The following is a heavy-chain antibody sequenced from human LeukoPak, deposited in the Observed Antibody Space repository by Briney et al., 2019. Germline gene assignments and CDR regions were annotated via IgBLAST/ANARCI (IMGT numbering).Heavy chain of an antibody. CDR1: GYSISSGYY. Sequence: SETLSLTCAVSGYSISSGYYWGWIRQPPREGLGWIGSIYHNGNTYYNPSLKSRVTISVDTSKNEFSLKLSSVTAADTAVYYCARAYHSSWYLNWFDPWGQGTLVTVSS. CDR3: ARAYHSSWYLNWFDP. CDR2: IYHNGNT. D-gene: IGHD6-13*01. J-gene: IGHJ5*02. V-gene: IGHV4-38-2*01.